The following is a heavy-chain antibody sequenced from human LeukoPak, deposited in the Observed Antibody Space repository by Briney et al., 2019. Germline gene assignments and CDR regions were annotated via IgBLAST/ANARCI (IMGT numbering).Heavy chain of an antibody. V-gene: IGHV3-53*01. D-gene: IGHD2-15*01. CDR3: ARVLRYCSGGNCYSGGLGYMDV. Sequence: GGSLRLSCAASGFTVSDVYMTWVRQAPGKGLEWVSIIYSGGSTYYADSVRGRFSISRDNSENTLYLQMNSLRAEDTAVYYCARVLRYCSGGNCYSGGLGYMDVWGKGTTVTISS. CDR1: GFTVSDVY. J-gene: IGHJ6*03. CDR2: IYSGGST.